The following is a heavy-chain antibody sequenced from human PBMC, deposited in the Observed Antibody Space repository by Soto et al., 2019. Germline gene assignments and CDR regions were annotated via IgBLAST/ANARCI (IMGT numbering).Heavy chain of an antibody. Sequence: PGASVKVSCKASGYTFTSYGISWVRQAPGQGLEWMGWISAYNGNTNYAQKLQGRVTMTTDTSTSTAYMELRSLRSDDTAVYYCARDRFVIAARPGWFDPWGQGTLVTVSS. CDR3: ARDRFVIAARPGWFDP. J-gene: IGHJ5*02. CDR1: GYTFTSYG. V-gene: IGHV1-18*01. CDR2: ISAYNGNT. D-gene: IGHD6-6*01.